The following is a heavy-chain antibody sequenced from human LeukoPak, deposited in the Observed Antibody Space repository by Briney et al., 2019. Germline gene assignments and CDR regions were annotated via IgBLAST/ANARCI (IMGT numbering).Heavy chain of an antibody. CDR2: INHRGST. J-gene: IGHJ3*02. Sequence: PSETLSLTCAVYGGSFSGYYWSWLRQPPGKGLEWIGRINHRGSTNYNPSLKSRVTISVDTSKNQFSLKLSSVTAADTAVYYCGRAVDIWDQGTMVTVSS. V-gene: IGHV4-34*01. CDR1: GGSFSGYY. CDR3: GRAVDI.